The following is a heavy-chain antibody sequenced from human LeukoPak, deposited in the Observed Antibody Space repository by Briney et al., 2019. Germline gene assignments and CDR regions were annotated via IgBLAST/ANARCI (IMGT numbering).Heavy chain of an antibody. CDR3: ARGHSSGYYVVY. D-gene: IGHD3-22*01. V-gene: IGHV4-31*03. CDR2: IYYSGST. CDR1: GGSISSGGYY. Sequence: SETLSLTCTVSGGSISSGGYYWSWIRRHPGKGLEWIGYIYYSGSTYYNPSLKSRVTISVDTSKNQFSLKLSSVTAADTAVYYCARGHSSGYYVVYWGQGTLVTVSS. J-gene: IGHJ4*02.